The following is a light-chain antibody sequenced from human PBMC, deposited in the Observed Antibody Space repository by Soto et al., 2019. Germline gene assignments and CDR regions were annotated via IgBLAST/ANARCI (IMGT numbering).Light chain of an antibody. CDR3: QQYGSSPLLT. Sequence: IMLTQSPGTLSLSPGERATLSCRASQSVSSTNLAWYQQKPGQAPRLLIYGASSRATGIPDRFSGSGFGTDFTLTISRLEPEDFVVYYCQQYGSSPLLTFGGGTKVEIK. V-gene: IGKV3-20*01. CDR1: QSVSSTN. J-gene: IGKJ4*01. CDR2: GAS.